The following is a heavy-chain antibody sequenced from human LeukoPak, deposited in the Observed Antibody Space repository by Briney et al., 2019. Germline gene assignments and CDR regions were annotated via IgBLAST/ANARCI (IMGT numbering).Heavy chain of an antibody. CDR1: GGTFSSYT. CDR2: IIPILGIA. CDR3: ARSSGWSPNWFDP. D-gene: IGHD6-19*01. V-gene: IGHV1-69*02. Sequence: SVKVSCKASGGTFSSYTISWVRQAPGQGLEWMGRIIPILGIANYAQKFQGRVTITADKSTSTAYMELSSLRSEDTAVYYCARSSGWSPNWFDPWGQGTLVTVSS. J-gene: IGHJ5*02.